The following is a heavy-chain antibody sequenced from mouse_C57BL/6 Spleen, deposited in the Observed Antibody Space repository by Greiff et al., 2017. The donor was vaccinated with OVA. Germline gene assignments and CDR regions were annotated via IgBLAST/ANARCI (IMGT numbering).Heavy chain of an antibody. CDR2: IYPGNGDT. CDR1: GYTFTSYN. J-gene: IGHJ3*01. CDR3: ARGYGSSQAWFAY. Sequence: QVQLQQSGAELVRPGASVKMSCKASGYTFTSYNMPWVKQTPRQGLEWIGAIYPGNGDTSYNQKFKGKATLTVDKSSSTAYMQLSSLTSEDSAVYFCARGYGSSQAWFAYWGQGTLVTVAA. V-gene: IGHV1-12*01. D-gene: IGHD1-1*01.